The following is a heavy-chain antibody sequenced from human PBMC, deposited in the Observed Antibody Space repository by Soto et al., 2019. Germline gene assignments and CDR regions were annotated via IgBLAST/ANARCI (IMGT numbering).Heavy chain of an antibody. D-gene: IGHD3-10*01. V-gene: IGHV4-4*07. CDR2: IYTSGST. CDR1: GGSISSYY. CDR3: ARDGGGRAPLLWFGEFNWFDP. J-gene: IGHJ5*02. Sequence: QVQLQESGPGLVKPSETLSLTCTVSGGSISSYYWSWIRQPAGKGLEWIGRIYTSGSTNYNPSLKSRVTMSVDTSKNQFSLKLSSVTAADTAVYYCARDGGGRAPLLWFGEFNWFDPWGQGTLVTVSS.